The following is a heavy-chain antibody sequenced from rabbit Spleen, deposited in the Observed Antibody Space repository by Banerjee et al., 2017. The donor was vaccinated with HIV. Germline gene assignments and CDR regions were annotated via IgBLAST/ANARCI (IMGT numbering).Heavy chain of an antibody. Sequence: QEQLVESGGGLVKPGASLTLTCIASGVSFSGNSYMCWVRQAPGKGLEWIACIDTGSSGFTYFASCAKVRFTISKTSSTTVTLQMTSLTAADTATYFCARDTSSSFSSYGMDRWGQGTLVTVS. CDR1: GVSFSGNSY. CDR3: ARDTSSSFSSYGMDR. D-gene: IGHD1-1*01. V-gene: IGHV1S45*01. CDR2: IDTGSSGFT. J-gene: IGHJ6*01.